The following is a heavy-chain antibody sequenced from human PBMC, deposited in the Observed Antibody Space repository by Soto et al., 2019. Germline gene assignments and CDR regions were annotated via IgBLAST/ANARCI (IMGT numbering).Heavy chain of an antibody. CDR2: INHSGST. D-gene: IGHD3-16*01. V-gene: IGHV4-34*01. Sequence: SGTLSLTCAVYGLSFSGDYWTWIRQPPGTGLEWIGEINHSGSTNYNPSLKSRVTISVDTSKNQFSLKLTSVTAADTAVYYCARVHWVMREMWFDPWGQGTLVTVS. J-gene: IGHJ5*02. CDR3: ARVHWVMREMWFDP. CDR1: GLSFSGDY.